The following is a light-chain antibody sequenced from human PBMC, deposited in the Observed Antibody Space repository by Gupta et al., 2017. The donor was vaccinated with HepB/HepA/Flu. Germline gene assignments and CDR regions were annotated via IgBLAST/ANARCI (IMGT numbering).Light chain of an antibody. Sequence: DIVMTQSPLSLPVTPGEPASISCRSSQSLLYSNGHNYLDWYRQRPGQSPQLLIYWATKRAFGGPDRFSGSGSGTDFTLKSSRGEAEDVGVYYGMQDLQTNSFGHGTKVEI. CDR2: WAT. CDR1: QSLLYSNGHNY. CDR3: MQDLQTNS. V-gene: IGKV2-28*01. J-gene: IGKJ3*01.